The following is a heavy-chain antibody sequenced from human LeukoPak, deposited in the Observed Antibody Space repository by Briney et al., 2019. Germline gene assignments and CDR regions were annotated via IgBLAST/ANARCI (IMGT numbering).Heavy chain of an antibody. CDR2: ISGSGGST. J-gene: IGHJ5*02. CDR1: GFIFSSYA. D-gene: IGHD3-10*01. Sequence: GGSLRLSCAASGFIFSSYAMSWVRQAPGKGLEWVSAISGSGGSTYYADSVKGRFTISRDNSKNTLYLQMNSLRAEDTAVYYCAKFLGVSVWYGISGPWGQGTLVTVSS. V-gene: IGHV3-23*01. CDR3: AKFLGVSVWYGISGP.